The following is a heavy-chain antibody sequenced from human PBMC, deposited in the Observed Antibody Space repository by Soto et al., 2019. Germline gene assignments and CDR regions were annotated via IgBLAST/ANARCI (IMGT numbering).Heavy chain of an antibody. CDR3: ARGGLAVDTQFDY. CDR2: IYYSGST. J-gene: IGHJ4*02. CDR1: GGSISSYY. V-gene: IGHV4-59*01. Sequence: SETLSLTCTVSGGSISSYYWSWIRQPPGKGLEWIGYIYYSGSTNYNPSLKSRVTISVDTSKNQFSLKLSSVTAADTAVYYCARGGLAVDTQFDYWGQGTLVTVSS. D-gene: IGHD5-18*01.